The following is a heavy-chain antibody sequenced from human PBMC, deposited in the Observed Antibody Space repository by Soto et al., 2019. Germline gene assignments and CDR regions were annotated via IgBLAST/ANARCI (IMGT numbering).Heavy chain of an antibody. J-gene: IGHJ4*02. CDR1: GYTLTNYG. V-gene: IGHV1-18*01. CDR2: ISAYNDNT. CDR3: ARGGYDYVWGIYPPYDY. D-gene: IGHD3-16*02. Sequence: QVQLVQSGAEVKKPGASVKVSCKASGYTLTNYGTTWLRQAPGQGLEWMGWISAYNDNTNYAQKFQRRITLTTDTSTSTAYMELTGLRSDDTALYYCARGGYDYVWGIYPPYDYCGQGTQVSVAS.